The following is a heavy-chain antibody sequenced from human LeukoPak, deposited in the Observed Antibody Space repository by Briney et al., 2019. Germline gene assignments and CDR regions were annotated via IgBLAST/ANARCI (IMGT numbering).Heavy chain of an antibody. J-gene: IGHJ6*02. CDR1: GYTFTGYY. CDR2: INPNSGGT. Sequence: ASVKVSCKASGYTFTGYYMHWVRQAPGQGLEWMGWINPNSGGTNYAQKFQGWVTMTRDTSISTAYMELSRLRSDDTAVYYCARDRYYGSGSYYTDYYYYGMDVWGQGTTVTVSS. D-gene: IGHD3-10*01. CDR3: ARDRYYGSGSYYTDYYYYGMDV. V-gene: IGHV1-2*04.